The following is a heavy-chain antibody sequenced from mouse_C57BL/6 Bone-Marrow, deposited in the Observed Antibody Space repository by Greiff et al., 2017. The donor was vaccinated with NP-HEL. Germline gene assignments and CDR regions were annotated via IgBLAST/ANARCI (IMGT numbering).Heavy chain of an antibody. D-gene: IGHD3-2*02. J-gene: IGHJ3*01. Sequence: EVQLVESGGGLVKPGGSLKLSCAASGFTFSSYAMSWVRQTPEKRLEWVATISDGGSYTYYPDNVKGRFTISRDNAKNNLYLQMSHLKSEDTAMYYCAREGLRLSFAYWGQGTLVTVSA. CDR2: ISDGGSYT. CDR1: GFTFSSYA. V-gene: IGHV5-4*01. CDR3: AREGLRLSFAY.